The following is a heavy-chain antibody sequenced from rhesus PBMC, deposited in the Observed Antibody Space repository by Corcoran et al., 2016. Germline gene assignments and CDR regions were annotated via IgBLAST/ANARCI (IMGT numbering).Heavy chain of an antibody. Sequence: EVQLVESGGGLAKPGGSLRLSCAASGFTFSSYWMNWVRQTPGKGLEWISAINSGGGSTYYAHSVKGRFTISSDNSKNTLSLQMNSLRAEDTAVYYCAKDGGYCSSTYCSSGGYYGLDSWGQGVVVTVSS. CDR2: INSGGGST. CDR1: GFTFSSYW. V-gene: IGHV3S42*01. J-gene: IGHJ6*01. CDR3: AKDGGYCSSTYCSSGGYYGLDS. D-gene: IGHD2-15*01.